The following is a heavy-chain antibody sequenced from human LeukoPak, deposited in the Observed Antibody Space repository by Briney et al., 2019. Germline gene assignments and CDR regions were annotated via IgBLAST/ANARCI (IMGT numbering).Heavy chain of an antibody. Sequence: GGSLRLSCAASAFTVSTNYMSWVRQAPGKGLEWVSVIYSGGSTYYADSVKGRFTISRDNSKNTLYLQMNSLRAEDTAVYYCATDLYGTDAFDIWGQGTMVTVSS. J-gene: IGHJ3*02. CDR1: AFTVSTNY. CDR2: IYSGGST. D-gene: IGHD4-17*01. V-gene: IGHV3-53*01. CDR3: ATDLYGTDAFDI.